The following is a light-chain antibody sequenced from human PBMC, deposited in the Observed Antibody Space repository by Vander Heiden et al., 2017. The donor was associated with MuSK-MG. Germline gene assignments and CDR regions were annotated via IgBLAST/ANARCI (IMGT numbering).Light chain of an antibody. CDR2: AAS. CDR1: QSISSY. Sequence: DIQLSQSPSSLSASVGDRVTITCRASQSISSYLNSYQQKPGKAPKLLIYAASSLQSGVPSTFSGSGSGTDFTLTISSLQPEDFATYYCQQSDSTRPTFGQGTRLEIK. V-gene: IGKV1-39*01. CDR3: QQSDSTRPT. J-gene: IGKJ5*01.